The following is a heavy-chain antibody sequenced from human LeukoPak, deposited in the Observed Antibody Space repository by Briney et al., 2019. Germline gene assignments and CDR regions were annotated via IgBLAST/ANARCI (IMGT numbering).Heavy chain of an antibody. CDR2: ISYDGSNK. D-gene: IGHD5-18*01. V-gene: IGHV3-30-3*01. J-gene: IGHJ4*02. CDR1: GFTFSSYA. Sequence: TGGSLRLSCAASGFTFSSYAMHWVRQAPGKGLEWVAVISYDGSNKYYADSVKGRFTISRDNSKNTLYLQMNSLRAEDTAVYYCATGGYSYGDYWGQGTLVTVSS. CDR3: ATGGYSYGDY.